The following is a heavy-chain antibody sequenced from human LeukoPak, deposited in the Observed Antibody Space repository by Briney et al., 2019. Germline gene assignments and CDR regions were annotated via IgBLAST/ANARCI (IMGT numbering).Heavy chain of an antibody. D-gene: IGHD2-15*01. Sequence: GGSLRLSCAASGFTFSNAWMSWVRQAPGKGLEWVGRIKSKTDGGTTDYAAPVKGRFTISRDDSKNTLYLQMNSLKTEDTAVYYCTTALYCSGGSCYSVVHYYYMDVWGKGTTVTVSS. J-gene: IGHJ6*03. V-gene: IGHV3-15*01. CDR2: IKSKTDGGTT. CDR1: GFTFSNAW. CDR3: TTALYCSGGSCYSVVHYYYMDV.